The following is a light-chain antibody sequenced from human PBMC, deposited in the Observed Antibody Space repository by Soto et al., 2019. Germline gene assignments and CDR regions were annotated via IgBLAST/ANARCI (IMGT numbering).Light chain of an antibody. CDR2: YDS. J-gene: IGLJ2*01. Sequence: SYELTQPPSVSVAPGKTARITCGGNNIGSKSVHWYQQKPGQAPVLVIYYDSDRPSGIPERFSGSNSGNTATLTISRVEAGDEADYYCQVWDSSSDHPGVVFGGGTKLTVI. V-gene: IGLV3-21*04. CDR1: NIGSKS. CDR3: QVWDSSSDHPGVV.